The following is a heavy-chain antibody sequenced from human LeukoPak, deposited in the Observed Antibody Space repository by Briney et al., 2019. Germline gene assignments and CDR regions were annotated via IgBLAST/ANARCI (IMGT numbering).Heavy chain of an antibody. CDR2: ICYSGST. CDR3: ARDRDGEQLSY. CDR1: GGSVSSGSYY. V-gene: IGHV4-61*01. Sequence: SETLSLTCTVSGGSVSSGSYYWSWIRQPPGKGLEWIGYICYSGSTNYNPSLKSRVTISVDTSKNQFSLKLSSVTAADTAVYYCARDRDGEQLSYWGQGTLVTVSS. D-gene: IGHD3-10*01. J-gene: IGHJ4*02.